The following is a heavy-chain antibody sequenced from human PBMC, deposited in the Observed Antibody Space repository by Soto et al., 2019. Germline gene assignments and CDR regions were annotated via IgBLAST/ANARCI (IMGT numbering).Heavy chain of an antibody. Sequence: HPGGSLRLSCAGSGFIVSSYYMSWVRQAPGKGLEWISVIYSGGSTYYADSVKGRFTISRDNSENTLYLQLNSLRAEDTAVYYCAKSGGNGWFADAFDVWGQGTMVNVSS. V-gene: IGHV3-53*01. D-gene: IGHD6-19*01. CDR2: IYSGGST. J-gene: IGHJ3*01. CDR1: GFIVSSYY. CDR3: AKSGGNGWFADAFDV.